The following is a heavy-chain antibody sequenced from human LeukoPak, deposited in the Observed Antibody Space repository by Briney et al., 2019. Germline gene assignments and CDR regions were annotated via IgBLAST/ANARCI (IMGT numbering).Heavy chain of an antibody. CDR2: VSSSSSFI. Sequence: GGSLRLSCAASGFSFSSHSMNWVRQAPGKGLEWVSSVSSSSSFIYADSVKGRFIISRDDSKNTLYLQMNSLRAEDTALYYCARDYCSTTTCLDYWGRGTLVTVSP. V-gene: IGHV3-21*01. CDR3: ARDYCSTTTCLDY. D-gene: IGHD2-2*01. J-gene: IGHJ4*02. CDR1: GFSFSSHS.